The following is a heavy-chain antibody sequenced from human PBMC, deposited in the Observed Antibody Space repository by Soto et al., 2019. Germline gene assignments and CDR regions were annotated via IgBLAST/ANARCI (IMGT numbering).Heavy chain of an antibody. J-gene: IGHJ4*02. V-gene: IGHV3-23*01. CDR3: AREFASGSPNYDY. CDR2: FTGSGNT. CDR1: GFSFSSYA. D-gene: IGHD3-10*01. Sequence: GGSLRLSCAAAGFSFSSYAMSWVRQAPEKGLEWASTFTGSGNTYYADSVKGRFTISRDNSKNTLYLQMNSLRAEDTAVYYCAREFASGSPNYDYWGLGTLVTVSS.